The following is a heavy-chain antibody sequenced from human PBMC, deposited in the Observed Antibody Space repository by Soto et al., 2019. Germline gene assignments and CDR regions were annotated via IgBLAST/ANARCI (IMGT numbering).Heavy chain of an antibody. CDR3: ARDLSQVDGVNNWFDP. CDR2: INHSGST. CDR1: GGSFSGYY. Sequence: SSETLSLTCAVYGGSFSGYYWSWIRQPPGKGLEWIGEINHSGSTNYNPSLKSRVTISVDTSKNQFSLKLSSVTAADTAVYYCARDLSQVDGVNNWFDPWGQGTLVTVSS. J-gene: IGHJ5*02. V-gene: IGHV4-34*01. D-gene: IGHD3-16*02.